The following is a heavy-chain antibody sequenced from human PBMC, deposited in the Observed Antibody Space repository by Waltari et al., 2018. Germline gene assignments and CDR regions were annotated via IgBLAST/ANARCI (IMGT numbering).Heavy chain of an antibody. CDR1: GFTFVDYA. Sequence: EVQLVESGGGLVQPGRSLRLSCAASGFTFVDYAMHWGRQAPGKGREGVSGMSRNSDKIGYADSVKGRFTISRDNAKNSLYLQMNSLRVEDTALYFCAKDGTTLSNYYGLDVWGQGTTVTVSS. V-gene: IGHV3-9*01. CDR3: AKDGTTLSNYYGLDV. J-gene: IGHJ6*02. D-gene: IGHD3-3*02. CDR2: MSRNSDKI.